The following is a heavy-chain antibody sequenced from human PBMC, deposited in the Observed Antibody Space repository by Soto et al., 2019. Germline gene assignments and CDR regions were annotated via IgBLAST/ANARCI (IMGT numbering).Heavy chain of an antibody. J-gene: IGHJ4*02. CDR3: ARGPRVRYYYGSGSYPTTYYFDY. Sequence: SETLSLTCAVYGGSFSGHYWSWIRQPPGKGLEWIGEINHSGSTNYNPSLKSRVTISVDTSKNQFSLKLSSVTAADTAVYYCARGPRVRYYYGSGSYPTTYYFDYWGQGTLVTVSS. D-gene: IGHD3-10*01. CDR2: INHSGST. V-gene: IGHV4-34*01. CDR1: GGSFSGHY.